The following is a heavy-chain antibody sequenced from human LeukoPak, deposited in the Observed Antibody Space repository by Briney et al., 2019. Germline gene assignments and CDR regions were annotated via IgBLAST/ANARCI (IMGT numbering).Heavy chain of an antibody. CDR3: ARYSSSWSIDY. J-gene: IGHJ4*02. V-gene: IGHV1-2*06. CDR2: INPNSGGT. D-gene: IGHD6-13*01. Sequence: ASVKVSCKASGYTFTGYYMHWVRQAPGQGLEWMGRINPNSGGTNYAQKFQGRVTMTRDTSISTAYMELSRLRSDDTAVYHCARYSSSWSIDYWGQGTLVTVSS. CDR1: GYTFTGYY.